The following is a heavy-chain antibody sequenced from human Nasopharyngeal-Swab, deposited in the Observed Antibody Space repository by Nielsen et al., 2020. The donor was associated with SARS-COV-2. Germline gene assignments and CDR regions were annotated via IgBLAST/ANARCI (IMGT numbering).Heavy chain of an antibody. J-gene: IGHJ4*02. CDR3: ARGGSSGYFRYYFDY. CDR1: GVSISSYF. CDR2: IYYSGST. V-gene: IGHV4-59*01. D-gene: IGHD3-22*01. Sequence: GSLRLSCSVSGVSISSYFWSWIRQPPGKGLEWIGYIYYSGSTIYNPSLKSRVTISVDTSKNQFSLKLGSVTAADTAVYYCARGGSSGYFRYYFDYWGQGTLVTVSS.